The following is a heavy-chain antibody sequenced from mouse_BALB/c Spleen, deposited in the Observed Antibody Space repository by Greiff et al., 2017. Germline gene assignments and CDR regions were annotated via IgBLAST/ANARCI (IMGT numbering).Heavy chain of an antibody. CDR1: GFTFSSYT. J-gene: IGHJ3*01. V-gene: IGHV5-9*03. CDR2: ISSGGGNT. Sequence: EVHLVESGGGLVKPGGSLKLSCAASGFTFSSYTMSWVRQTPEKRLEWVATISSGGGNTYYPDSVKGRFTISRDNAKNNLYLQMSSLRSEDTALYYCARCGDDQGNWFAYWGQGTLVTVSA. D-gene: IGHD2-12*01. CDR3: ARCGDDQGNWFAY.